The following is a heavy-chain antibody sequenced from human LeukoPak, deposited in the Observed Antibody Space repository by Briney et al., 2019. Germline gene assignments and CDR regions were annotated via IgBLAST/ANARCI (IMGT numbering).Heavy chain of an antibody. CDR2: INHSGST. V-gene: IGHV4-34*01. CDR3: ARADYVWGSYRYFDY. CDR1: GGSFSGYY. J-gene: IGHJ4*02. Sequence: PSETLSLTCAVYGGSFSGYYWSWIRQPPGKGLEWIGEINHSGSTNYNPSLKSRVTISVDTSKNQFSLKLSPVTAADTAVYYCARADYVWGSYRYFDYWGQGTLVTVSS. D-gene: IGHD3-16*02.